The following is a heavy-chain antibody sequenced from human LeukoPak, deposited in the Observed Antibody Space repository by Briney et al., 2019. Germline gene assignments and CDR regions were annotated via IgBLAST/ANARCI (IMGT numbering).Heavy chain of an antibody. CDR1: GFTFSDYY. V-gene: IGHV3-11*04. CDR2: ISSSGSTI. Sequence: GGSLRLSCAASGFTFSDYYMSWLRQAPGKGLEWVSYISSSGSTIYYADSVKGRFTISRDNAKNSLYLQMNSLRAEDTAVYYCAKAGVYDSSGYVDYWGQGTLVTVSS. J-gene: IGHJ4*02. D-gene: IGHD3-22*01. CDR3: AKAGVYDSSGYVDY.